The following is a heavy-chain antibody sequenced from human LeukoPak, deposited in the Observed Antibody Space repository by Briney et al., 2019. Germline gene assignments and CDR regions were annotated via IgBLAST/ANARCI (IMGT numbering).Heavy chain of an antibody. CDR2: IYYSGST. CDR1: GDSISSSSYY. Sequence: SETLSLTCTVSGDSISSSSYYWGWIRQPPGKGLEWIGSIYYSGSTYYNPSLKSRVTISVDTSKNQFSLKLSSVTAADTAVYYCARDSPHYGDYRYYYYYYMDVWGKGTTVTISS. CDR3: ARDSPHYGDYRYYYYYYMDV. D-gene: IGHD4-17*01. V-gene: IGHV4-39*07. J-gene: IGHJ6*03.